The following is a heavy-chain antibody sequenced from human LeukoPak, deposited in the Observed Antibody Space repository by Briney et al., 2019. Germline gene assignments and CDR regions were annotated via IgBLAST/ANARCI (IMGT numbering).Heavy chain of an antibody. Sequence: PGGSLRLSCAAAGFTFSSYWMHWVRQAPGKWLVWVAPSNSDGSSTNYADSVKGRFTISRDNAKNTLYLQMNSLRAEDTAVYYCARGGGYPFDYWGQGTLVTVSS. V-gene: IGHV3-74*01. CDR3: ARGGGYPFDY. D-gene: IGHD5-24*01. CDR1: GFTFSSYW. CDR2: SNSDGSST. J-gene: IGHJ4*02.